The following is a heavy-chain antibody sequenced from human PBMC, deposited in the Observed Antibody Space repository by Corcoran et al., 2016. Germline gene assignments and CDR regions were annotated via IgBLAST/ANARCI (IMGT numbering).Heavy chain of an antibody. D-gene: IGHD3-3*01. Sequence: EVQLVESGGGLIQPGGSLRLSCAASGFTVSNSYMSWVRQAPGKGLEWVPVIYSGGTTYYADSVKGRFTISRDNSKNTLYLQMNSLRAEDTAVYYCAGGTMFGASHAFESWGQGTVVTVSS. CDR3: AGGTMFGASHAFES. J-gene: IGHJ3*02. CDR2: IYSGGTT. V-gene: IGHV3-53*01. CDR1: GFTVSNSY.